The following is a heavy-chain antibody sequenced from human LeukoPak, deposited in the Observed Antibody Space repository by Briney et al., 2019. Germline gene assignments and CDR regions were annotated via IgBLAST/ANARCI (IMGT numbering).Heavy chain of an antibody. D-gene: IGHD3-10*01. V-gene: IGHV3-48*03. Sequence: PGGSLRLSSAASGLTFSSYEMNWVRQAPGKGLEWVSYISSSGSTIYYADSVKGRFTISRDNAKNSLYLQMNSLRAEDTAVYYCARDDVAVGSGSYDYWGQGTLVTVSS. CDR2: ISSSGSTI. CDR3: ARDDVAVGSGSYDY. J-gene: IGHJ4*02. CDR1: GLTFSSYE.